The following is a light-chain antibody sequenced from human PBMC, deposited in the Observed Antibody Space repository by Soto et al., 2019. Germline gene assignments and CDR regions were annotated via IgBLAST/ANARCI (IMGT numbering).Light chain of an antibody. CDR3: QQYGSSPSIT. J-gene: IGKJ5*01. CDR2: GAS. V-gene: IGKV3-20*01. CDR1: QSVSTNY. Sequence: EIVLTQSPGTLSLSPGERATLSCRASQSVSTNYLAWYQQKPGRAPRLLIYGASSRVTGIPGRFSGSGSGTDFTLTISRLEPEDFAVYYCQQYGSSPSITFRQGTRLEIK.